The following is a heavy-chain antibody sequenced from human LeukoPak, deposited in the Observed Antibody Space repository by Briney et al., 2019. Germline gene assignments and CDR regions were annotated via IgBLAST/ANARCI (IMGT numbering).Heavy chain of an antibody. CDR1: GYSISSGYY. CDR2: IYHSGST. D-gene: IGHD3-3*01. V-gene: IGHV4-38-2*01. J-gene: IGHJ3*02. CDR3: ARGGNDFWSGSPDAFDI. Sequence: SETLSLTCAVSGYSISSGYYWGWIRQPPGKGLEWIGSIYHSGSTYYNPSLKSRVTISVDTSKNQFSLKLSSVTAADTAVYYCARGGNDFWSGSPDAFDIWGQGTMVTVSS.